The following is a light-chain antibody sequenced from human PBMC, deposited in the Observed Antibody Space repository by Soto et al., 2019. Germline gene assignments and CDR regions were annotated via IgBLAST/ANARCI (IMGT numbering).Light chain of an antibody. Sequence: EIVLTQSPGTLSLSPGERATLSCRASQSVSSSYLAWYQQKPGQAPRLLIYGASSRATGIPDRFSGSGSGTDFTLTISRVEPEDVAVYYCQQYGSSQFTFGPGTKVDIK. CDR3: QQYGSSQFT. J-gene: IGKJ3*01. V-gene: IGKV3-20*01. CDR2: GAS. CDR1: QSVSSSY.